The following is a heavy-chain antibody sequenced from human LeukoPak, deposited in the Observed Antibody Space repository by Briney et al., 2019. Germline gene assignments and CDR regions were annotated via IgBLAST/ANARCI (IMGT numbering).Heavy chain of an antibody. V-gene: IGHV4-39*01. Sequence: SETLSLTCTVSGGSISRSDYYWGWVRQPPGKGLEWIGSIPYSGSTYYNPSLKSRVTMFVDMSNNQFSLKLRSVTAADTAVYYCARSYCSSTTCYAVGAFDVWGQGTMVTVSP. D-gene: IGHD2-2*01. CDR3: ARSYCSSTTCYAVGAFDV. CDR1: GGSISRSDYY. CDR2: IPYSGST. J-gene: IGHJ3*01.